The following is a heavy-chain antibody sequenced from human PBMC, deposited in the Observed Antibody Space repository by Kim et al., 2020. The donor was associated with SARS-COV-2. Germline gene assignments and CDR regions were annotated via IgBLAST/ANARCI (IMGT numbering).Heavy chain of an antibody. Sequence: SVKGRFTISRDNAKNTLYLQMNSLRAEDTAVYYCARGALVRVIYYYGMDVWGQGTTVTVSS. V-gene: IGHV3-74*01. J-gene: IGHJ6*02. D-gene: IGHD6-13*01. CDR3: ARGALVRVIYYYGMDV.